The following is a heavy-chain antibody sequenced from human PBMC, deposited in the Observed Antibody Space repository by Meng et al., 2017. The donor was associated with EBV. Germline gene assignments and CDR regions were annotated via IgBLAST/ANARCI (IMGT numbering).Heavy chain of an antibody. V-gene: IGHV1-2*06. CDR1: GDIFTGYY. CDR3: ARSRSSPDVPLDS. Sequence: QVQPVEAGVGVMKPAASLDVSCNVSGDIFTGYYWTRVRQPPGKGLEWMGRINPNGGCNNYAQYVHGRVTMSRDTSISTAYMELSRLRSDDTAVYYCARSRSSPDVPLDSWGQGTLVTVSS. J-gene: IGHJ4*02. CDR2: INPNGGCN. D-gene: IGHD6-19*01.